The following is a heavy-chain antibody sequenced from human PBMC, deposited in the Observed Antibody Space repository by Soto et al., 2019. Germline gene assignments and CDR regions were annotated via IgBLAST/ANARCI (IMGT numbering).Heavy chain of an antibody. CDR1: GGSISSYY. CDR2: IYYSGST. J-gene: IGHJ5*02. CDR3: ARGLGYCSGGSCYFSSWFDP. D-gene: IGHD2-15*01. V-gene: IGHV4-59*08. Sequence: PSETLSLTCTVSGGSISSYYWSWIRQPPGKGLEWIGYIYYSGSTNYNPSLKSRVTISVDTSKNQFSLKLSSVTAADTAVYYCARGLGYCSGGSCYFSSWFDPWGQGTLVTVSS.